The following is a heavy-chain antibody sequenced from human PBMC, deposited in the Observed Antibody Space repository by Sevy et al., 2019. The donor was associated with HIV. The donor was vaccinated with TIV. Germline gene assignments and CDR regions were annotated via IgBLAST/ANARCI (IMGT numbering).Heavy chain of an antibody. D-gene: IGHD1-26*01. Sequence: SETLSLTCAVSGGSIASLYWNWIRQPPGKGLEWIANIYYNGHINYNPSLKSRVTLALDTSKNQFSLRLSSVTAADTAMYYCAGENAWGRGYSWGQGTLVTVSS. CDR2: IYYNGHI. CDR3: AGENAWGRGYS. V-gene: IGHV4-59*08. J-gene: IGHJ4*02. CDR1: GGSIASLY.